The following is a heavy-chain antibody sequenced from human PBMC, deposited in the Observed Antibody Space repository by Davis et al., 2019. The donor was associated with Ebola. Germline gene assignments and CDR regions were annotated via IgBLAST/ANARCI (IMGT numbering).Heavy chain of an antibody. V-gene: IGHV3-21*01. CDR1: GFTVSSNY. J-gene: IGHJ6*02. Sequence: PGGSLRLSCAASGFTVSSNYMNWVRQAPGKGLEWVSSISSSSSYIYYADSVKGRFTISRDNAKNSLYLQMNSLRAEDTAVYYCARDRNYYALGTDVWGQGTTVTVSS. CDR3: ARDRNYYALGTDV. D-gene: IGHD3-10*01. CDR2: ISSSSSYI.